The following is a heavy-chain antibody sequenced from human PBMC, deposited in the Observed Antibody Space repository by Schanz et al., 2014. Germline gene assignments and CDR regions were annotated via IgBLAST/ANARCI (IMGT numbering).Heavy chain of an antibody. CDR3: ARENLNWEAFDI. Sequence: EVQLVESGGGLAQPGGSLRLSCAASGFNFSTYALHWVRQAPGKGLEWVSYINGGGETTYYADSVRGRFTISRDNAKNSLYLEMTSLRGEDTAVYYCARENLNWEAFDIWGQGTVVTVSS. D-gene: IGHD7-27*01. J-gene: IGHJ3*02. CDR1: GFNFSTYA. V-gene: IGHV3-48*03. CDR2: INGGGETT.